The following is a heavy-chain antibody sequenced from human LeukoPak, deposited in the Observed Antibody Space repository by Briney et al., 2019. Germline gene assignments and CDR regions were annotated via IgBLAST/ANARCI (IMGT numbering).Heavy chain of an antibody. CDR3: ARARRADDSSGYYPY. Sequence: SETLSLTCTVSGGSISSGGYYWSWIRQHPGKGLEWIGYIYNSGSTYYNPSLKSRVTISVDTSKNQFSLKLSSATAADTAVYYCARARRADDSSGYYPYWGRGTLVTVSS. J-gene: IGHJ4*02. D-gene: IGHD3-22*01. CDR1: GGSISSGGYY. V-gene: IGHV4-31*03. CDR2: IYNSGST.